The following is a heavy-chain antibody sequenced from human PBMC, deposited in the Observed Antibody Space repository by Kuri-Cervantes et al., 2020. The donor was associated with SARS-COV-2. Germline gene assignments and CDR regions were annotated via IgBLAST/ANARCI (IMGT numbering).Heavy chain of an antibody. Sequence: GGSLRLSCTASGFIFSDYYMTWIRQAPGKGLEWVSVIYSGGSTYYADSVKGRFTISRDNSKNTLYLQMNSLRAEDMAVYYCVGETDTAMAFFDYWGQGTLVTVSS. CDR1: GFIFSDYY. CDR2: IYSGGST. CDR3: VGETDTAMAFFDY. V-gene: IGHV3-66*02. D-gene: IGHD5-18*01. J-gene: IGHJ4*02.